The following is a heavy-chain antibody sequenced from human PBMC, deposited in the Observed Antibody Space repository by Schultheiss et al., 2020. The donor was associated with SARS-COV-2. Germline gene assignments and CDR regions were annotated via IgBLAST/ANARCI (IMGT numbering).Heavy chain of an antibody. CDR2: IWYDGSNK. Sequence: GESLKISCAASGFTFSSYAMSWVRQAPGKGLEWVAVIWYDGSNKYYVDSVKGRFTISRDNAKNSLYLQMNSLRAEDTAVYYCARDGYSSGWYYYYYYYMDVWGKGTTVTVSS. V-gene: IGHV3-33*08. CDR3: ARDGYSSGWYYYYYYYMDV. J-gene: IGHJ6*03. D-gene: IGHD6-19*01. CDR1: GFTFSSYA.